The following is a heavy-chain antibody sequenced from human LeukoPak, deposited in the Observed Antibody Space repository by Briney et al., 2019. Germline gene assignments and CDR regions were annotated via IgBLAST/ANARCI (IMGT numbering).Heavy chain of an antibody. V-gene: IGHV3-21*01. D-gene: IGHD1-7*01. CDR2: ISSTSRYI. Sequence: GGSLRLPCAASGFTFSTYVMNWVRQAPGKGLEWVSSISSTSRYIYYADSVKGRFTISRDNTRNTLFLQMNSLGAEDTALYYCARGVITGTNWFDSWGQGTLVTVSS. CDR3: ARGVITGTNWFDS. CDR1: GFTFSTYV. J-gene: IGHJ5*01.